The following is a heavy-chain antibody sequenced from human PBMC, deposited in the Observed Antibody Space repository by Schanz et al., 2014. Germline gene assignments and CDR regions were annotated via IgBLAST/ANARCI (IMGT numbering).Heavy chain of an antibody. V-gene: IGHV1-69*02. CDR1: GGTFSSYT. D-gene: IGHD2-15*01. J-gene: IGHJ3*02. CDR2: IIPILGIA. Sequence: QVQLVQSGAEVKKPGSSVKVSCKASGGTFSSYTISWVRQAPGQGLEWMGRIIPILGIANYAQNFQGRVTMTADTSTSTAYMDLRSLRSDDTAVYYCARGGGPEDVFDIWGQGTILTVSS. CDR3: ARGGGPEDVFDI.